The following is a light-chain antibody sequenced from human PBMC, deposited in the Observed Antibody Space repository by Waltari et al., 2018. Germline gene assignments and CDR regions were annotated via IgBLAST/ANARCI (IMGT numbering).Light chain of an antibody. J-gene: IGKJ2*01. V-gene: IGKV1-33*01. CDR3: QQFDNLVYT. CDR2: DAS. CDR1: HDISNY. Sequence: DIQMTQSPSSLSASVGDRVTITCQESHDISNYLNWYQQKPGKAPKLLIYDASNLETGVPSRFSGSGSGTDFSFTISSLQPEDIATYYCQQFDNLVYTFGQGTKLEIK.